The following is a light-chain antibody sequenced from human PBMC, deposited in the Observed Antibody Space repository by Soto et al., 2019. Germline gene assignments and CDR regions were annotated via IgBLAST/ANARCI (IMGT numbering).Light chain of an antibody. CDR1: QGISGW. Sequence: DNQMTQSPSTLSASVGDRVIITCRASQGISGWLAWYQQKPGKAPKLLISQASSLESGVPSRFSGSGSETDFTLTISSLQPDDLAAYYCQQYKSHPYTFGQGTKLEIQ. CDR2: QAS. V-gene: IGKV1-5*03. J-gene: IGKJ2*01. CDR3: QQYKSHPYT.